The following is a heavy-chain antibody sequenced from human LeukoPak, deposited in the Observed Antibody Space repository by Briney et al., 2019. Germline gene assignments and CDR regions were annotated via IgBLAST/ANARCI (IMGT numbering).Heavy chain of an antibody. CDR1: GFTFSRYD. D-gene: IGHD6-19*01. J-gene: IGHJ4*02. Sequence: PGGSLRLSCAASGFTFSRYDMSWVRQAPGKGLEWVSAISGSGGSTYYADSVKGRFTISRDNSKNMVDLQMNSLRAEDTAVYYCAKDDTSGRYDYWGQGTLVTVSS. CDR2: ISGSGGST. CDR3: AKDDTSGRYDY. V-gene: IGHV3-23*01.